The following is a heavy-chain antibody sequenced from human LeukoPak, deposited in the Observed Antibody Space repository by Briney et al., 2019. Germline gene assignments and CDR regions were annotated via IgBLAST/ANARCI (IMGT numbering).Heavy chain of an antibody. V-gene: IGHV3-30-3*01. J-gene: IGHJ5*02. CDR3: ARDQDSSGYYYPIGGWFDP. Sequence: GGSLRLSCAASGFTFSSYAMHWVRQAPGKGLEWVALISYDGSNKYYADSVKGRFTIPRDNSKNTLYLQMNSLRTEDTAVYYCARDQDSSGYYYPIGGWFDPWGQGTLVTVSS. CDR2: ISYDGSNK. CDR1: GFTFSSYA. D-gene: IGHD3-22*01.